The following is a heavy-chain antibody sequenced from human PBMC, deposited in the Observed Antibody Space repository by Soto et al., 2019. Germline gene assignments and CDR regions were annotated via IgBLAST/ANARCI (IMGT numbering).Heavy chain of an antibody. D-gene: IGHD3-3*01. CDR2: INSDGSST. CDR3: ARGSYYDFWSGPDAFDI. CDR1: GFTFSSYC. V-gene: IGHV3-74*01. Sequence: GGSLRLSCAASGFTFSSYCMHWVRQAPGKGLVWVSRINSDGSSTSYADSVKGRFTISRDNAKNTLYLQMNSLRAEDTAVYYCARGSYYDFWSGPDAFDIWGQGTMVTVSS. J-gene: IGHJ3*02.